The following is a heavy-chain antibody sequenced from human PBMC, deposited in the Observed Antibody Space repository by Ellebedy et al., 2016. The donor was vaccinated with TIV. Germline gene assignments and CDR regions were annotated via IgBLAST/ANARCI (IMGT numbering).Heavy chain of an antibody. V-gene: IGHV1-69*13. D-gene: IGHD3-9*01. Sequence: AASVKVSCKASRGTFSSYGINWVRQAPGQGLEWMGGISPISGTANYAQKFQGRVSITADESTSTAYMELSSLRSEDTAVYYCARARYYDILTGSHYYYYHGMDVWGQGTTVTVSS. J-gene: IGHJ6*02. CDR1: RGTFSSYG. CDR2: ISPISGTA. CDR3: ARARYYDILTGSHYYYYHGMDV.